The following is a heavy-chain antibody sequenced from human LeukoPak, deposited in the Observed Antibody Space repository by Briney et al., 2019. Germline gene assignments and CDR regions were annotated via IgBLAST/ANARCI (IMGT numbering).Heavy chain of an antibody. CDR1: GFTFSSYS. CDR2: IGTSSTYI. Sequence: GGSLRLSCAASGFTFSSYSMNWVRQAPGKGLEWVSSIGTSSTYIYYADSVKGRFAISRDNAKNSLYLQMNSLRAEDTAVYYCARLLYSSGVDRHFDYWGQGTLVTVSS. CDR3: ARLLYSSGVDRHFDY. J-gene: IGHJ4*02. D-gene: IGHD6-19*01. V-gene: IGHV3-21*01.